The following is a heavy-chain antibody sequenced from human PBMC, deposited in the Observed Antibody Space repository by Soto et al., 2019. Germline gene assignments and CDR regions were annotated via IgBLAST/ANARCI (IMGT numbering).Heavy chain of an antibody. D-gene: IGHD2-2*03. CDR2: ISAYNGNT. CDR3: AREVGGYCSSTSCYWPDY. CDR1: GYAFTSYG. V-gene: IGHV1-18*01. J-gene: IGHJ4*02. Sequence: APVKVSSKASGYAFTSYGICWMRHAPGQGLEWMGWISAYNGNTNYAQKLQGRVTMTTDTSTSTAYMELRSLRSDDTAVYYCAREVGGYCSSTSCYWPDYWGQGTLVTVSS.